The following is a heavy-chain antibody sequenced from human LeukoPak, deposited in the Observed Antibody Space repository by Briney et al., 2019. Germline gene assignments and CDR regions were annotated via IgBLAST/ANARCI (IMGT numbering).Heavy chain of an antibody. CDR2: IYYSGST. Sequence: KPSETLSLTCTVSGGSVSSGSYYWSWIRQPPGMGLEWIGYIYYSGSTNYNPSLKSRVTISVDTSKNQFSLKLSSVTAADTAVYYCARYCSSTSCYANYYGMDVWGQGTTVTVSS. J-gene: IGHJ6*02. V-gene: IGHV4-61*01. D-gene: IGHD2-2*01. CDR3: ARYCSSTSCYANYYGMDV. CDR1: GGSVSSGSYY.